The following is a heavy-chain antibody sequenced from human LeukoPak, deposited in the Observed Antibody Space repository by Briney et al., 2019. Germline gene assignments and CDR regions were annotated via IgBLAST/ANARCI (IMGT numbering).Heavy chain of an antibody. CDR3: ARHEVSMKRWLQLGFDY. D-gene: IGHD5-24*01. J-gene: IGHJ4*02. CDR1: GYSFTSYW. V-gene: IGHV5-51*01. CDR2: IYPGDSDT. Sequence: GESLKISCKGSGYSFTSYWIGWVRQMPGKGLEWMGIIYPGDSDTRYSPSFQGQVTISADKSISTAYLQWSSLKASDTAMYYCARHEVSMKRWLQLGFDYWGQGTLVTVSS.